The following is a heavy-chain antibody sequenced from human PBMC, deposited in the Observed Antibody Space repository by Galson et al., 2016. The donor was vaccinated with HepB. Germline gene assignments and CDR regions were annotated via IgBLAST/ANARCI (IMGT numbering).Heavy chain of an antibody. V-gene: IGHV5-51*01. Sequence: QSGAEVKKPGESLRISCQVSGYNFSTYWIGWVRQMPGKGLEWMGVIFPRDSDIRYSPSFQGQVTLSVDKAIDTAYLQWSSLKASDTAKYYCARSLAITSRQVDFWGQGTQVTVSS. D-gene: IGHD1-14*01. CDR3: ARSLAITSRQVDF. J-gene: IGHJ4*02. CDR1: GYNFSTYW. CDR2: IFPRDSDI.